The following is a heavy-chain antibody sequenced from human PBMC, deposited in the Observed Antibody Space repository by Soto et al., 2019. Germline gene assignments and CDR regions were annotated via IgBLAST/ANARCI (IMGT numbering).Heavy chain of an antibody. CDR1: NGSFTDYF. CDR3: AKGSGEYSSSSFDY. CDR2: INHRGGA. J-gene: IGHJ4*02. V-gene: IGHV4-34*01. D-gene: IGHD6-6*01. Sequence: SETLSLTCAAHNGSFTDYFWTWIRQSPGRGLEWIGEINHRGGATYNPSLRSRVTISIDTSKNHFSLSLRAEDTAVYYCAKGSGEYSSSSFDYWGQGTLVTVSS.